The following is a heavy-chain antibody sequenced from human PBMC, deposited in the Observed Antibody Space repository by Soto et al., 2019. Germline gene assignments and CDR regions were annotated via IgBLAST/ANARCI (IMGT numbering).Heavy chain of an antibody. CDR2: IWYDGRKT. CDR3: ARVAVWFGDYYHYGMDV. V-gene: IGHV3-33*01. D-gene: IGHD3-10*01. Sequence: QVQLVESGGGVIQPGRSLRLSCAASGFTFSSYGMHWVRQAPGKGLEWVAVIWYDGRKTYYADSVKGRFTISRDNPKDTLYLQMNNLRGEDTAVYYCARVAVWFGDYYHYGMDVWGQGTTVTVSS. CDR1: GFTFSSYG. J-gene: IGHJ6*02.